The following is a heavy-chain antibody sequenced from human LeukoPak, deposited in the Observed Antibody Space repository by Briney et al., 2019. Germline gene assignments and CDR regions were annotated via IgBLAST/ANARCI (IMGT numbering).Heavy chain of an antibody. CDR3: TRLIMSSIYYYYMDV. J-gene: IGHJ6*03. V-gene: IGHV4-59*01. CDR1: GGSISNND. Sequence: SETLSLTCTVSGGSISNNDWSWIRQPPGKGLEWIGYIYNSGSTNYNPSLKSRVIISVDTSKNQFSLKLSSVTAADTAVYYCTRLIMSSIYYYYMDVWGKGTTVTVSS. D-gene: IGHD3-10*01. CDR2: IYNSGST.